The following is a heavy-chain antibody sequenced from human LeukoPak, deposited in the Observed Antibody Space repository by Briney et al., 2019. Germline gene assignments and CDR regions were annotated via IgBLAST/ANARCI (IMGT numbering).Heavy chain of an antibody. V-gene: IGHV1-46*01. Sequence: APVKVSCKASGYTFTSYYMHWVRQAPGQGLEWMGIINPSGGSTSYAQKFQGRVTMTRDTSTSTVYMELSSLRSEDTAVYYCAREGCSGGSVCFRWFDPWGQGTLVTVSS. CDR2: INPSGGST. CDR3: AREGCSGGSVCFRWFDP. J-gene: IGHJ5*02. CDR1: GYTFTSYY. D-gene: IGHD2-15*01.